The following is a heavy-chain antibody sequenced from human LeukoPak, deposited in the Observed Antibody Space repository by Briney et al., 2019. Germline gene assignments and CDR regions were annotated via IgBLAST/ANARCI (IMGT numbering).Heavy chain of an antibody. CDR2: IIPIFGTA. D-gene: IGHD3-22*01. V-gene: IGHV1-69*05. Sequence: SVKVSCKASGGTFSSYAISWVRQAPGQGLEWMGGIIPIFGTANYAQKFQGRVTITTDESTSTVYMELSSLRSEDTAVYYCASRGPYYYDSSGYYTFDYWGQGTLVTVSS. CDR1: GGTFSSYA. CDR3: ASRGPYYYDSSGYYTFDY. J-gene: IGHJ4*02.